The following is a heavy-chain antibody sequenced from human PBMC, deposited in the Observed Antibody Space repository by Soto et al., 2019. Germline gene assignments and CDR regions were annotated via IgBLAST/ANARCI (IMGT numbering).Heavy chain of an antibody. CDR3: AKDRVAGPLDY. CDR2: ISGSGGST. V-gene: IGHV3-23*01. CDR1: GFTFRGYA. J-gene: IGHJ4*02. Sequence: AGGSLRLSCAASGFTFRGYAMSWVRQAPGKGLEWVSAISGSGGSTYYADSVKGRFTISRDNSKNTLYLQMNSLRAEDTAVYYCAKDRVAGPLDYWGQGTLVTVSS. D-gene: IGHD6-19*01.